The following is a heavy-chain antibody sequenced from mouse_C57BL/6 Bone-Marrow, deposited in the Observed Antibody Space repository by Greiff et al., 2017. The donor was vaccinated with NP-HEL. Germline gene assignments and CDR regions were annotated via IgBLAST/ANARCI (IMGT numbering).Heavy chain of an antibody. CDR2: ISYDGSN. D-gene: IGHD2-3*01. J-gene: IGHJ2*01. CDR1: GYSITSGYY. V-gene: IGHV3-6*01. CDR3: ARDLIYDGYWGYFDY. Sequence: EVKLVESGPGLVKPSQSLSLTCSVTGYSITSGYYWNWIRQFPGNKLEWMGYISYDGSNNYNPSLKNRISITRDTSKNQFFLKLNSVTTEDTATYYCARDLIYDGYWGYFDYWGQGTTLTVSS.